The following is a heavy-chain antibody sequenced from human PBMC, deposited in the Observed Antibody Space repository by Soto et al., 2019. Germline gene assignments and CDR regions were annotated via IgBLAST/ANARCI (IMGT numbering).Heavy chain of an antibody. D-gene: IGHD1-26*01. V-gene: IGHV1-18*01. CDR2: ISAYNGNT. Sequence: ASVKVSSKASGYTFTSYGRSWVRQAPGQGLEWMGWISAYNGNTNYAQKLQGRVTMTTDTSTSTAYMELRSLRSDDTAVYYCARCPSGSSTSRALFDYWGQGTLVTVSS. CDR3: ARCPSGSSTSRALFDY. J-gene: IGHJ4*02. CDR1: GYTFTSYG.